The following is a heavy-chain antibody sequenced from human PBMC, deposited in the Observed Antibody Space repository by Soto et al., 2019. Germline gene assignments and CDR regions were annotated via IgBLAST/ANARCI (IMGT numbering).Heavy chain of an antibody. CDR2: IIPISETT. Sequence: SVKVSCKASGGTFSSYAISWVRQAPGQGLEWMGGIIPISETTNYAQKFQGRVTITADESKSTAYMELSSLRSEDTAVYYCARSQGSSTSLEIYYYYYYGMDVRGQGTTVTVSS. D-gene: IGHD2-2*01. J-gene: IGHJ6*02. CDR3: ARSQGSSTSLEIYYYYYYGMDV. CDR1: GGTFSSYA. V-gene: IGHV1-69*13.